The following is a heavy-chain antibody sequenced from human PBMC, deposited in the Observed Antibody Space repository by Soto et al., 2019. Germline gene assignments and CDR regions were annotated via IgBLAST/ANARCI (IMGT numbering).Heavy chain of an antibody. CDR1: GFTFSNAL. D-gene: IGHD3-3*01. Sequence: GGSLRLSCAASGFTFSNALMSWVRQAAGKGLEWVGRIKSKTDGGTTDYAAPVKGRFTISRDDSKNTLYLQMNSLKTEDTAVYYCTTGLTIFGVVIDPWGQGTLVTVSS. CDR3: TTGLTIFGVVIDP. CDR2: IKSKTDGGTT. V-gene: IGHV3-15*01. J-gene: IGHJ5*02.